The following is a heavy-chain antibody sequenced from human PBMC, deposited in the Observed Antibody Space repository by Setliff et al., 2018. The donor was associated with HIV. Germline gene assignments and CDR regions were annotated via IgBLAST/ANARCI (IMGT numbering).Heavy chain of an antibody. CDR1: GFTISSYW. D-gene: IGHD1-26*01. V-gene: IGHV3-7*02. CDR3: APLVGATGAPSY. Sequence: GSLRLSCAASGFTISSYWMTWARQAPGKGLEWVANIKQDGSEKDYVDSVKGRFTISRDNAKNSLYLQMDSLRAEDTAVYYCAPLVGATGAPSYWGQGTLVTVSS. J-gene: IGHJ4*02. CDR2: IKQDGSEK.